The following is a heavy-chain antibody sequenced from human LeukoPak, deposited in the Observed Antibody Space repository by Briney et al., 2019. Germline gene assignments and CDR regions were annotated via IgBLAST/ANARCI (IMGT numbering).Heavy chain of an antibody. D-gene: IGHD3-22*01. V-gene: IGHV3-48*03. CDR2: ISSSGSTI. J-gene: IGHJ3*02. Sequence: GGSLRLSCAASGFTFSSYEMNWVRQAPGKGLEWVSYISSSGSTIYYADSVKGRFTISRDNAKNSLYLQMNSLRAGDTAVYYCARVVVVIGNDAFDIWGQGTMVTVSS. CDR1: GFTFSSYE. CDR3: ARVVVVIGNDAFDI.